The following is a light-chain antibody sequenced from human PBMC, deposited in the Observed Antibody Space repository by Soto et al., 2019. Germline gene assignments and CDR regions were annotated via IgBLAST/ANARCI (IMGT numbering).Light chain of an antibody. CDR1: QSVSSSY. CDR3: QQYGSSRRT. CDR2: GAS. V-gene: IGKV3-20*01. Sequence: EIVLTQSPGTLSLSPGERATLSCRASQSVSSSYLAWYQQKPGQAPRLLIYGASSRATGIPDRFSGSGSGTDFTLTISRLVPEDFAVYYCQQYGSSRRTFGQGTKVDIK. J-gene: IGKJ1*01.